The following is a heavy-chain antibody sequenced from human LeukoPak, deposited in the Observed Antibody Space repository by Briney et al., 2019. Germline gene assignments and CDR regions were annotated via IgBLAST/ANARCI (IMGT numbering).Heavy chain of an antibody. D-gene: IGHD2-15*01. Sequence: GGSLRLSCKASGFTLNSHWMDWVRQAPGKGLEWVASIRQNGYEKYYVDSVKGRFIISRDNTEESVSLQMNSLRDDDTAVYYCARDRPQVVALDYWGQGTLVTVSS. CDR1: GFTLNSHW. CDR2: IRQNGYEK. CDR3: ARDRPQVVALDY. V-gene: IGHV3-7*01. J-gene: IGHJ4*02.